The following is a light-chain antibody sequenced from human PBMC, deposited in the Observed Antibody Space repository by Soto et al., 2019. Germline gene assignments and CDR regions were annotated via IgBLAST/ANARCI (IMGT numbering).Light chain of an antibody. CDR3: HQYNQWPRT. CDR1: QSVDRD. V-gene: IGKV3-15*01. J-gene: IGKJ1*01. CDR2: GAS. Sequence: EVVLTQSPATLSLSLGEVATLSCRARQSVDRDLAWYRQKPGQPPSLLIHGASTRATGVPARFSGSGSETEFALVITSLQSEDFAVYFCHQYNQWPRTFGQGTKVEIK.